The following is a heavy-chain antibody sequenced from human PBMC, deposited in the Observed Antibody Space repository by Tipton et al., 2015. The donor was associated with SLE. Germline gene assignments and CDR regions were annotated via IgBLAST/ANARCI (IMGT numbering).Heavy chain of an antibody. CDR2: IFYNGNT. J-gene: IGHJ5*02. CDR3: VRHTYVLDWFDP. Sequence: TLSLTCTVSGGSISSYYWSWIRQSPGKGLEWIGYIFYNGNTYYRPSLKSRVTISLDASKNQVSPKLISVSAADTAKYYCVRHTYVLDWFDPWGQGILVTVSS. D-gene: IGHD3-16*01. V-gene: IGHV4-59*08. CDR1: GGSISSYY.